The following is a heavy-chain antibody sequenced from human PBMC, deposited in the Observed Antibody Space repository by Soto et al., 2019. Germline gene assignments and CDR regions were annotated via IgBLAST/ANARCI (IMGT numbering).Heavy chain of an antibody. J-gene: IGHJ6*02. D-gene: IGHD4-17*01. Sequence: QVQLVQSGAEVKKPGASVKVSCKASGYTFTGYYMHWVRQAPGQGLEWMGWINPNSGGTNYAQKFQGWVTMTRDTSISTAYMELSRLRSDDTAVYYCARDTVARYYYYGMDVWGQGTTVTVSS. CDR2: INPNSGGT. V-gene: IGHV1-2*04. CDR3: ARDTVARYYYYGMDV. CDR1: GYTFTGYY.